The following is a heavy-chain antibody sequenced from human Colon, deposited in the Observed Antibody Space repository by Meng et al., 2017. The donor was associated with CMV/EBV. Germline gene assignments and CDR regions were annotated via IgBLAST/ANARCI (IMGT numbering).Heavy chain of an antibody. J-gene: IGHJ4*02. CDR3: SASFDY. CDR2: INTITENP. CDR1: GYTFSNYH. D-gene: IGHD3-16*01. V-gene: IGHV7-4-1*02. Sequence: SVKVSCKASGYTFSNYHVNWVRPAPGQGLEWMGWINTITENPTYAQSFIGRFVFSLATSISTAYLQISGLKAEDTAVYYCSASFDYWGQGTLVTVSS.